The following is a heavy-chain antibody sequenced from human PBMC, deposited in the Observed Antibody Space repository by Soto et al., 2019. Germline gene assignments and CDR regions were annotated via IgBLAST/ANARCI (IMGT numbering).Heavy chain of an antibody. V-gene: IGHV1-2*04. CDR2: INPNSGGT. CDR3: ARESVIAAAGTVAGGRVYYYYGMDV. J-gene: IGHJ6*02. D-gene: IGHD6-13*01. CDR1: GYTFTGYY. Sequence: ASVKVSCKASGYTFTGYYMHWVRQAPGQGLEWMGWINPNSGGTNYAQKFQGWVTMTRDTSISTAYMELSRLRSDDTAVYYCARESVIAAAGTVAGGRVYYYYGMDVWGQGTTVTVSS.